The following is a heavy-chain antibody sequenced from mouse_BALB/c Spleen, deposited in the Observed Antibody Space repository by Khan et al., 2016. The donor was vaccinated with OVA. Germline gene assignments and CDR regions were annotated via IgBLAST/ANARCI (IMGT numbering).Heavy chain of an antibody. Sequence: EVQRVESGPELVKPGASVKMSCKASGYTFTSYVMHWVKQKPGLGLEWIGYIYPFNDDTKYNENFKGKATLTSDKSSSTAYMELSSLTSEDSAVYYCAPVGNYYVSFAYWGQGTLVTVSA. V-gene: IGHV1S136*01. CDR3: APVGNYYVSFAY. D-gene: IGHD1-1*01. CDR2: IYPFNDDT. J-gene: IGHJ3*01. CDR1: GYTFTSYV.